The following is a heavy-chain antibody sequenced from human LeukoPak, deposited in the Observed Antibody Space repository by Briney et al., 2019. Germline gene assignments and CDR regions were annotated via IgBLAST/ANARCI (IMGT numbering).Heavy chain of an antibody. V-gene: IGHV4-30-4*01. CDR3: AASAPSYYVAFGL. J-gene: IGHJ4*02. CDR1: GGSISSGDYY. CDR2: IYYSGST. D-gene: IGHD3-10*02. Sequence: PSETLSLTCTVSGGSISSGDYYWSWIRQPPGKGLEWIGYIYYSGSTYYNPSLKSRVTISVDTSKNQFSLKLSSVTAADTAVYFCAASAPSYYVAFGLWGQGTLVTVSS.